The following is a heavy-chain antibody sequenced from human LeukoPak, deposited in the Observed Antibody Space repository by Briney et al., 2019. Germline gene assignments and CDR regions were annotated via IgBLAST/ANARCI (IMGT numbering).Heavy chain of an antibody. CDR2: ISPHNGNT. D-gene: IGHD3-9*01. Sequence: GASVTVSCKASGYAFTSYGISWVRQAPGQGLEWMGWISPHNGNTNYAQKLQGRVTMTTDTSTSTAYMELRSLRSDDTAVYYCARGLANYHHYGMDAWGQGPRSPSP. V-gene: IGHV1-18*01. J-gene: IGHJ6*02. CDR3: ARGLANYHHYGMDA. CDR1: GYAFTSYG.